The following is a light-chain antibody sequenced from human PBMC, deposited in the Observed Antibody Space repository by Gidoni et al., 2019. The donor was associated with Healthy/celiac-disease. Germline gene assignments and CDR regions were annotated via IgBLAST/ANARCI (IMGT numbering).Light chain of an antibody. J-gene: IGKJ4*01. Sequence: ELVLTQSPAPLSLSPGERATLSCRASQSVSSYLAWYQQKPGKAPRLLIYDASNRATGIPARFSGSGSGTDFTLTISSLEPEDFAVYYCQQRSNWPLTFGGGTKVEIK. CDR3: QQRSNWPLT. CDR1: QSVSSY. CDR2: DAS. V-gene: IGKV3-11*01.